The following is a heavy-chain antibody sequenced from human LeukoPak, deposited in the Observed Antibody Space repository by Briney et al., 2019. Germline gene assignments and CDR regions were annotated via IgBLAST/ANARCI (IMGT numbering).Heavy chain of an antibody. CDR3: ASGRYSSGWYDPFDY. CDR1: GFTFSSYA. CDR2: ISYDGSNK. V-gene: IGHV3-30-3*01. J-gene: IGHJ4*02. D-gene: IGHD6-19*01. Sequence: PGRSLRLSCAASGFTFSSYAMHWVRQAPGKGLEWAAVISYDGSNKYYADSVKGRFTISRDNSKNTLYLQMNSLRAEDTAVYYCASGRYSSGWYDPFDYWGQGTLVTVSS.